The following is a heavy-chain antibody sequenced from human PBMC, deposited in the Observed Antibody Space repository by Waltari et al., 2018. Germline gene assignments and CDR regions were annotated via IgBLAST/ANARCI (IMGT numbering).Heavy chain of an antibody. D-gene: IGHD3-10*01. CDR1: GFTFSSYS. CDR2: ISSSSSYR. J-gene: IGHJ4*02. V-gene: IGHV3-21*01. Sequence: EVQLVESGGGLVKPGGSLRLSCAASGFTFSSYSMNWVRQAPGKGLEWVSSISSSSSYRYYADSVRGRFTIPRDNAKNSLYLQMNSLRAEDTAVYYCARAIRRYFDYWGQGTLVTVSS. CDR3: ARAIRRYFDY.